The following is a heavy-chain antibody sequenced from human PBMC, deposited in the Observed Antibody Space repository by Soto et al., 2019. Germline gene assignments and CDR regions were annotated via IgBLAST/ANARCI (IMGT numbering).Heavy chain of an antibody. CDR2: INHSGST. V-gene: IGHV4-34*01. J-gene: IGHJ6*02. CDR3: ARYSGSGSPTYGMDV. Sequence: SETLSLTYAVYGGSFSGYYWSWIRQPPGKGLEWIGEINHSGSTNYNPSLKSRVTISVDTSKNQFSLKLSSVTAADTAVYYCARYSGSGSPTYGMDVWGQGTTVTVSS. CDR1: GGSFSGYY. D-gene: IGHD3-10*01.